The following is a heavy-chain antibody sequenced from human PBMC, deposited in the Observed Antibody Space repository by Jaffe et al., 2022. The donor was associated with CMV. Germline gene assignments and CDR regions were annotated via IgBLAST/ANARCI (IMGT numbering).Heavy chain of an antibody. CDR1: GFTVSSNY. D-gene: IGHD5-12*01. CDR2: IYSGGST. Sequence: EVQLVESGGGLIQPGGSLRLSCAASGFTVSSNYMSWVRQAPGKGLEWVSVIYSGGSTYYADSVKGRFTISRDNSKNTLYLQMNSLRAEDTAVYYCAGFYSGYDLGAFDIWGQGTMVTVSS. V-gene: IGHV3-53*01. CDR3: AGFYSGYDLGAFDI. J-gene: IGHJ3*02.